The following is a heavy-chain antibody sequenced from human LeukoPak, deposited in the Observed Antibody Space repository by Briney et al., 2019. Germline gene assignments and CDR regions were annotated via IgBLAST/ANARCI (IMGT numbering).Heavy chain of an antibody. CDR2: ISVSWGST. CDR1: RFTFSSCA. V-gene: IGHV3-23*01. CDR3: ARASGGTCYSGVDY. Sequence: GGSLRLSCAASRFTFSSCAMTGVRQARGKGRECVLAISVSWGSTYYADSVKGRFTISRDNSKNTLSLQMSSLRAEDTAVYYCARASGGTCYSGVDYWGQGTLVTVSS. J-gene: IGHJ4*02. D-gene: IGHD2-15*01.